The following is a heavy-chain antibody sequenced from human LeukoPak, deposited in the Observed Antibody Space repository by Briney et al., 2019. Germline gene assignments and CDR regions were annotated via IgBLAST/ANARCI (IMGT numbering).Heavy chain of an antibody. CDR3: ARAYYYDSSGYSGY. J-gene: IGHJ4*02. Sequence: QPGGSLRLSCAASGFTFTSSWMCWVRQAPGKGLEWLANINEAGSVTNYVHSVRGRFTISRDNAKNSLYLQMNSLRVEDTAVYYCARAYYYDSSGYSGYWGQGILVTVSS. CDR2: INEAGSVT. CDR1: GFTFTSSW. V-gene: IGHV3-7*01. D-gene: IGHD3-22*01.